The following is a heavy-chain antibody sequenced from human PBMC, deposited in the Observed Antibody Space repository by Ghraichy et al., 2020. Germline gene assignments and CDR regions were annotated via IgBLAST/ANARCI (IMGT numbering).Heavy chain of an antibody. Sequence: SVKVSCKASGGTFSSYAISWVRQAPGQGLEWMGGIIPIFGTANYAQKFQGRVTITADESTSTAYMELSSLRSEDTAVYYCARDRTVVTKAFDIWGQGTMVTVSS. J-gene: IGHJ3*02. CDR2: IIPIFGTA. CDR3: ARDRTVVTKAFDI. CDR1: GGTFSSYA. D-gene: IGHD4-23*01. V-gene: IGHV1-69*13.